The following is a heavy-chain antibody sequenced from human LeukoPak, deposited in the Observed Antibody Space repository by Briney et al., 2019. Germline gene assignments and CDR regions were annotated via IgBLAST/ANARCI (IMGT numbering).Heavy chain of an antibody. CDR2: IYYSGST. V-gene: IGHV4-39*07. J-gene: IGHJ4*02. CDR1: GGSISSSSYY. Sequence: PSETLSLTCTVSGGSISSSSYYWGWIRQPPGKGLEWIGSIYYSGSTYYNPSLKSRVTISVDTSKNQFSLKLSSVTAADTAVYYCAKGGYCSTTSCLAIYWGQGTLVTVSS. D-gene: IGHD2-2*01. CDR3: AKGGYCSTTSCLAIY.